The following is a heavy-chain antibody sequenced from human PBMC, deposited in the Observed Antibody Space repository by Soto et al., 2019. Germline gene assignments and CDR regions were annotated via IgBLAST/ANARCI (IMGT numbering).Heavy chain of an antibody. J-gene: IGHJ4*02. CDR1: GFAFSNYE. CDR2: ISLSGSTI. D-gene: IGHD3-3*02. V-gene: IGHV3-48*03. Sequence: GGSLRLSCAASGFAFSNYEMNWVRQAPGKGLEWVSYISLSGSTIYYADSVKGRFTISRDDAKNSLYLQMDSLRADDTAVYYCARESFSASPNFFDYWGQGTLVTV. CDR3: ARESFSASPNFFDY.